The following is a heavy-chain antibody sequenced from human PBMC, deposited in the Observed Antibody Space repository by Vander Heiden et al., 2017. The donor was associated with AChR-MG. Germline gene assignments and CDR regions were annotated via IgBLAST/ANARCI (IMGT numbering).Heavy chain of an antibody. CDR3: ARQSAMANPSHHGMDV. V-gene: IGHV5-51*01. Sequence: EVQLVQSGAEVKKPGESLKISCKGSGFTFTTYWIGWVRQMPGKGLEWMGIIYPDDSDTTYSPSFQGQVTLSADKSITTAYLQWTNLKASDTAMYFCARQSAMANPSHHGMDVWGQGTTVTVSS. CDR1: GFTFTTYW. CDR2: IYPDDSDT. D-gene: IGHD5-18*01. J-gene: IGHJ6*02.